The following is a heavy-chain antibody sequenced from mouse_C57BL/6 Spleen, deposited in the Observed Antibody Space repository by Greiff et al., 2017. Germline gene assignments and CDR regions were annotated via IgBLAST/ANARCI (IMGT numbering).Heavy chain of an antibody. CDR1: GYTFTSYT. Sequence: VQRVESGAELARPGASVKMSCKASGYTFTSYTMHWVKQRPGQGLEWIGYINPSSGYTKYNQKFKDKATLTADKSSSTAYMQLSSLTSEDSAVYYCARGGGNYAMDYWGQGTSVTVSS. V-gene: IGHV1-4*01. CDR3: ARGGGNYAMDY. CDR2: INPSSGYT. J-gene: IGHJ4*01.